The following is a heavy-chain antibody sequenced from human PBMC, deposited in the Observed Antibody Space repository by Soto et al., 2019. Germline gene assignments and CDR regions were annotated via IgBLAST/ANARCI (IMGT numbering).Heavy chain of an antibody. CDR2: ISGSGDST. D-gene: IGHD6-13*01. Sequence: EVQLLESGGGLVQPGGSLRLSCAASGFTFSSYAMSWFRQAPGKGLEWVSVISGSGDSTYYADSVKGRFTISRDNSKNTLYLQMNSLRAEDTAVYYCARRGPGTYFDYWGQGTLVTVSS. CDR3: ARRGPGTYFDY. CDR1: GFTFSSYA. J-gene: IGHJ4*02. V-gene: IGHV3-23*01.